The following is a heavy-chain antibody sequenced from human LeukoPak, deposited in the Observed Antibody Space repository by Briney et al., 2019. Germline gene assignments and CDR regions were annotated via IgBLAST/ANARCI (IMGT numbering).Heavy chain of an antibody. D-gene: IGHD2-21*01. V-gene: IGHV3-23*01. CDR3: AKDLFLWYFDL. J-gene: IGHJ2*01. Sequence: GGSLRLSCAASGVNFSTYAMTWGGQAPGGGLEWGSGISGSGDNTCHADSAKGRFTISRDNSKNTLYLQMSSLRAEDTAVYYCAKDLFLWYFDLWGRGTLVTVSS. CDR2: ISGSGDNT. CDR1: GVNFSTYA.